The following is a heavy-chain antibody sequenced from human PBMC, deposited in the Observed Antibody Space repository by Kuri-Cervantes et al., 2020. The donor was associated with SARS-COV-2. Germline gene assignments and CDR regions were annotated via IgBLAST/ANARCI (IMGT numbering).Heavy chain of an antibody. Sequence: GESLKISCAASGFTFSSYSMNWVRQAPGKGLEWASSISSSSSYIYYADSVKGRFTISRDNAKNSLYLQMNSLRAEDTAVYYCASLGGTSWHDYWGQGTLVTVSS. V-gene: IGHV3-21*01. CDR2: ISSSSSYI. CDR1: GFTFSSYS. D-gene: IGHD2-2*01. CDR3: ASLGGTSWHDY. J-gene: IGHJ4*02.